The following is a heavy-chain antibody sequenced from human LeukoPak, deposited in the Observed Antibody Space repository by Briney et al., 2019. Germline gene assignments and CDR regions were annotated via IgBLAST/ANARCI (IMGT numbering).Heavy chain of an antibody. D-gene: IGHD6-19*01. V-gene: IGHV3-48*01. CDR1: GFIFSDYS. CDR2: ICSSGSAM. Sequence: GGSLRLSCAASGFIFSDYSINWVRQAPGKGLEWVSYICSSGSAMYYADSVKGRFTVSRDNAKRSLYLQMNSLRAEDTAVYYCARDQGPRVAVDFDYWGQGTLVTVSS. CDR3: ARDQGPRVAVDFDY. J-gene: IGHJ4*02.